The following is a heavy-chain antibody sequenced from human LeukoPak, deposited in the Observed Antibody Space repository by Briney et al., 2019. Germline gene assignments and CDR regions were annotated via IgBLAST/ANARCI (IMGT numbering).Heavy chain of an antibody. CDR1: GYTFTGYY. V-gene: IGHV1-18*04. CDR2: ISAYNGNT. J-gene: IGHJ3*02. Sequence: GASVKVSCKASGYTFTGYYMHWVRQAPGQGLEWMGWISAYNGNTNYAQKLQGRVTMTTDTSTSTAYMELRSLRSDDAAVYYCARTEYYYDSSGHPRSNAFDIWGQGTMVTVSS. D-gene: IGHD3-22*01. CDR3: ARTEYYYDSSGHPRSNAFDI.